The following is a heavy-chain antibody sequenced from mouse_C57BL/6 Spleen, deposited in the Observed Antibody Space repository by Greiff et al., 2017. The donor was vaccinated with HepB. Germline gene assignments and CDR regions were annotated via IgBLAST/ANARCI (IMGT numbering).Heavy chain of an antibody. V-gene: IGHV1-9*01. J-gene: IGHJ2*01. CDR3: ARGGYYYGSSSYYFDY. CDR2: ILPGSGST. D-gene: IGHD1-1*01. Sequence: QVQLQQSGAELMKPGASVKLSCKATGYTFTGYWIEWVKQRPGHGLEWIGEILPGSGSTNYNEKFKGKATFTADTSSNTAYMQLSSLTTEDSAIYYCARGGYYYGSSSYYFDYWGQGTTLTVSS. CDR1: GYTFTGYW.